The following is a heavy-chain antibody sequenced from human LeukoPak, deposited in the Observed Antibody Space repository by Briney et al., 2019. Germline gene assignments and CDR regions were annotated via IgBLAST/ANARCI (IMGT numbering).Heavy chain of an antibody. V-gene: IGHV3-7*01. CDR1: GFTFSSYW. CDR2: IKQDGSEK. J-gene: IGHJ3*02. CDR3: GRHGGAFEM. Sequence: GGSLRLSCAASGFTFSSYWMSWVRQVPGKGLEWVANIKQDGSEKDYLDSAKGRFTISRDNAKNSLYLQMNSLRVEDTAVYYCGRHGGAFEMWGQGTMVSVSS.